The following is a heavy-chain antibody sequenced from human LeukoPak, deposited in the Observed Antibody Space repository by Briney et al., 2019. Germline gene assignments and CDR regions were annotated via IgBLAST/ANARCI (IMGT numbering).Heavy chain of an antibody. J-gene: IGHJ6*03. CDR3: ARVLLWFGELVYYYYMDV. CDR1: GYTFTNYG. D-gene: IGHD3-10*01. Sequence: GASVKVSCKASGYTFTNYGISWVRQAPGQGLEWMGWISSYNGNTNYAQNLQGRVTMTTDTSTSTAYMELRSLRSDDTAVYYCARVLLWFGELVYYYYMDVWGKGTTVTVSS. V-gene: IGHV1-18*01. CDR2: ISSYNGNT.